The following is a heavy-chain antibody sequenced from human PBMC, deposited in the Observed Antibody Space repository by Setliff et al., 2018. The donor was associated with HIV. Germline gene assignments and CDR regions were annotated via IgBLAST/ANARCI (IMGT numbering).Heavy chain of an antibody. V-gene: IGHV3-23*01. CDR1: GFTFSSYA. D-gene: IGHD6-19*01. CDR2: INASGGGT. J-gene: IGHJ4*02. CDR3: ANRLAPFDY. Sequence: PGGSLRLSCVASGFTFSSYAMNWVRQAPGKGLEWVSTINASGGGTYYADSVKGRFTISRDNSKNTLYLEMNNLRAEDTAIYYCANRLAPFDYWGQGTLVTVSS.